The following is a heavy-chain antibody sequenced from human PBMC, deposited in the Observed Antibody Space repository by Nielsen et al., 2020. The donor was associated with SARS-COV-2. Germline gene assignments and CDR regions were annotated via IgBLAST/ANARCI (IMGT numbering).Heavy chain of an antibody. D-gene: IGHD4-17*01. V-gene: IGHV4-4*02. J-gene: IGHJ5*02. CDR2: IYHSGST. CDR3: AREDLDDYGDPNWFDP. CDR1: GGSISSSNW. Sequence: GSLRLSCAVSGGSISSSNWWSWVRQPPGKGLEWIGEIYHSGSTNYNPSLKSRVTISVDKSKNQFSLKLSSATAADTAVYYCAREDLDDYGDPNWFDPWGQGTLVTVSS.